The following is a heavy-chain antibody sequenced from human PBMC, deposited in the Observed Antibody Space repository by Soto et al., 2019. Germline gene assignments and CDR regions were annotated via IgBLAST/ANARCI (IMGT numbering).Heavy chain of an antibody. Sequence: VQLVKSGGGLVKPGGSLRLSCAASGFTFSDYSMDWVRQAPGKGLEWVSSIDWSSSDIYYADSVKGRFSISRDNAKNSVDLPMTSLRAEDTAVYYCVSDPGIAVATFDTWGQGSLVTVSS. V-gene: IGHV3-21*01. CDR2: IDWSSSDI. CDR1: GFTFSDYS. CDR3: VSDPGIAVATFDT. D-gene: IGHD6-19*01. J-gene: IGHJ4*02.